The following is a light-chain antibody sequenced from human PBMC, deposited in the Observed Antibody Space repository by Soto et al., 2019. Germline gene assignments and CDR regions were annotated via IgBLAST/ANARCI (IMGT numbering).Light chain of an antibody. V-gene: IGLV1-44*01. Sequence: QSALTQPPSASGTPGQRVTISCSGGSSNIGSNAVTWYQQLPGTAPELLIYNKNQRPSGVPDRFSGSQSGTSASLAISGLQSGDEAEYYCATWDDSLNGYVFGSGTKVTVL. CDR1: SSNIGSNA. CDR3: ATWDDSLNGYV. J-gene: IGLJ1*01. CDR2: NKN.